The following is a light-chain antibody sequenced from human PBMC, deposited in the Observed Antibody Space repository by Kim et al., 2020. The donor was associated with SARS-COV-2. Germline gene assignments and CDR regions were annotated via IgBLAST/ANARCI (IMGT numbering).Light chain of an antibody. V-gene: IGLV2-11*01. Sequence: QSALTQPRSVSGSPGQSVTISCTGTSSDVGGYDYISWYQQYPGKVPTLMIYDVNERPSGVPDRFSGSKSGDTASLTISGLQAEDEADYYCCSYAGSYTWVFGGGTQLTVL. J-gene: IGLJ3*02. CDR2: DVN. CDR3: CSYAGSYTWV. CDR1: SSDVGGYDY.